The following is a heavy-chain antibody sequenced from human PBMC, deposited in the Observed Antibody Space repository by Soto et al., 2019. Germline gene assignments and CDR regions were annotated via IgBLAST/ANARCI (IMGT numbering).Heavy chain of an antibody. CDR1: GFTFSSYA. CDR2: ISGSGGST. V-gene: IGHV3-23*01. CDR3: VKDGRSGWPYFDDMAG. J-gene: IGHJ6*02. Sequence: AGALRLSCSASGFTFSSYAMSWVRTAPGKGLEWVSAISGSGGSTYYADSVKGRFTISRDNSKNTLYLQMNSLRAEDTAVYDCVKDGRSGWPYFDDMAGWGQGTSVTVSS. D-gene: IGHD6-19*01.